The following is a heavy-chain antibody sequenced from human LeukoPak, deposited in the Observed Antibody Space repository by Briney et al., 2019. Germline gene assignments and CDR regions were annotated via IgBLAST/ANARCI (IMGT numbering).Heavy chain of an antibody. J-gene: IGHJ4*02. V-gene: IGHV1-69*13. CDR2: IIPIFGTA. Sequence: ASVKVSCKASEHTFTGYYLHWVRQAPGQGLEWMGGIIPIFGTANYTQKFQGRVTITADESTSTAYMELSSLRSEDTAVYYCAVKAVAGSYPFDYWGQGTLVTVSS. CDR3: AVKAVAGSYPFDY. D-gene: IGHD6-19*01. CDR1: EHTFTGYY.